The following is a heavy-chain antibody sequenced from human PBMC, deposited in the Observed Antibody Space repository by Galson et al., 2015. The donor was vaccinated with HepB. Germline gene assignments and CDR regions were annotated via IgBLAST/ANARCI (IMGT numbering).Heavy chain of an antibody. CDR2: ISSSSSTI. CDR3: AREACIAASVRCYYGMDV. J-gene: IGHJ6*02. CDR1: GFTFSSYS. V-gene: IGHV3-48*02. Sequence: SLRLSCATSGFTFSSYSMNWVRQAPGKGLEWVSYISSSSSTIYYADSVKGRFTISRDNTKNSLYLQMNSLRDEDTAVYYCAREACIAASVRCYYGMDVWGQGTTVTVSS. D-gene: IGHD6-13*01.